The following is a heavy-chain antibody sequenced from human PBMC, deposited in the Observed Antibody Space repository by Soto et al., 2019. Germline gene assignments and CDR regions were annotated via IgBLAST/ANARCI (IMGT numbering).Heavy chain of an antibody. CDR2: ILSSGST. D-gene: IGHD6-13*01. Sequence: SETLSLTCTVSGASMSSYHWSWIRQPAGKGLEWIGHILSSGSTNYNPSLKSRVTMSVDTSKNQFSLRLMSLTAADTAVYYCARDQGVAAAGITWFDPWGQGSLVTVSS. V-gene: IGHV4-4*07. CDR3: ARDQGVAAAGITWFDP. J-gene: IGHJ5*02. CDR1: GASMSSYH.